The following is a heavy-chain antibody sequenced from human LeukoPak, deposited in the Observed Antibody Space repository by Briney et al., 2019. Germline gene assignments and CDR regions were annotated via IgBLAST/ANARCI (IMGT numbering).Heavy chain of an antibody. V-gene: IGHV3-23*01. D-gene: IGHD3-22*01. CDR3: ATDREGDPSAYYLV. J-gene: IGHJ4*02. CDR1: GFTFSGYA. Sequence: GGSLRLSCAASGFTFSGYAMSWVRQAPGKGLEWVSTISDNGGRTYYADSVKGRFTISRDNSKNTLFLQMNSLRAKGSAVYYCATDREGDPSAYYLVGGQGTLITVSS. CDR2: ISDNGGRT.